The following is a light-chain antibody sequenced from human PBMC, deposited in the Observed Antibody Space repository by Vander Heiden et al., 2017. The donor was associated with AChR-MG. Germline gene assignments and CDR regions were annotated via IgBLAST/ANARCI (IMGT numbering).Light chain of an antibody. V-gene: IGLV3-1*01. Sequence: SYELTQPPSVSVSPGQTASITCSGDKLGARYACWYQQKPGQSTGLGSYQDSKRPSGIPERFSGSNSGTKANLTISGTQAMDEADYYCQAWDSSSVVFGGGTKLTVL. CDR3: QAWDSSSVV. CDR1: KLGARY. J-gene: IGLJ2*01. CDR2: QDS.